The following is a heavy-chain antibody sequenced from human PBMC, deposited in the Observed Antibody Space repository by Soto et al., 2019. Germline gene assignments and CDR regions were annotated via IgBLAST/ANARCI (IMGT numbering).Heavy chain of an antibody. J-gene: IGHJ4*02. CDR2: TYYRSKWYN. D-gene: IGHD3-3*01. Sequence: PSQTLSLTCAISGDSVSRNSAAWNWIRQSPSRGLEWLGRTYYRSKWYNDYAVSVKRRITLNPDTSKNQFSLQLNSVTPEDTAVYYCASSRLRFLEWLSHPFDYWGQGTLVTVSS. V-gene: IGHV6-1*01. CDR1: GDSVSRNSAA. CDR3: ASSRLRFLEWLSHPFDY.